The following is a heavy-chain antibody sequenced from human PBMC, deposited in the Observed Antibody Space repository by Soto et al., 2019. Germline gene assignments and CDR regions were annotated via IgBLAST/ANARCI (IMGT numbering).Heavy chain of an antibody. D-gene: IGHD1-26*01. CDR1: GFTFSSYG. Sequence: QVQLVESGGGVVQPGRSLRLSCAASGFTFSSYGLHWVRQAPGKGLEWVAVISYDGSNKYYADSVKGRFTISRDNSKNTLYLQMNSPRAEDTAVYYCAKDSLFRGVTGHGSNWGHGTLVTVSS. J-gene: IGHJ4*01. CDR2: ISYDGSNK. V-gene: IGHV3-30*18. CDR3: AKDSLFRGVTGHGSN.